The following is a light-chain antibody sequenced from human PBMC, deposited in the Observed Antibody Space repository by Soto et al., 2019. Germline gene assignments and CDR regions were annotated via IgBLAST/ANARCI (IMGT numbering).Light chain of an antibody. CDR3: QQYNNWPPIT. J-gene: IGKJ5*01. CDR2: GAS. CDR1: QSVSSN. V-gene: IGKV3-15*01. Sequence: EIVMTQSPATLSVSPGERATLSCRSSQSVSSNLAWYQEKPGQAPRLLXXGASTRATGIPARFSGSGSGTEFTLTISSLHSEDFAVYYCQQYNNWPPITFGQGTRMEIK.